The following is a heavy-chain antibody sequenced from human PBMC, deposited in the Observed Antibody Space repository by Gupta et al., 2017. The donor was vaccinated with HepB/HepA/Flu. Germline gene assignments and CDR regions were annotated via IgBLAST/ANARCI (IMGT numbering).Heavy chain of an antibody. J-gene: IGHJ4*02. V-gene: IGHV1-2*04. CDR3: ARNGHFGDSSGYYSN. D-gene: IGHD3-22*01. CDR1: GYTFTGYY. CDR2: INPNSGGT. Sequence: QVQLVQSGAEVKKPGASVKVSCKASGYTFTGYYMHWVRQAPGQGLEWMGWINPNSGGTNYAQKFQGWVTMTRDTSISTAYMELSRLRSDDTAVYYCARNGHFGDSSGYYSNWGQGTLVTVSS.